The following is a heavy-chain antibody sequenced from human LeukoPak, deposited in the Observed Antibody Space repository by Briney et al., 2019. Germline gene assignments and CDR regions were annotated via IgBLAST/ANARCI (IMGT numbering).Heavy chain of an antibody. CDR1: GDSVSSNSAA. CDR2: TYYRSKWYN. D-gene: IGHD6-13*01. V-gene: IGHV6-1*01. CDR3: ARDLAAAGLYYYYYYMDV. Sequence: SQTLSLTCAISGDSVSSNSAAWNWIRQSPSRGLEWLGRTYYRSKWYNDYAVSVKSQITINPDTSKNQFSLQLNSVTPEDTAVYYCARDLAAAGLYYYYYYMDVWGKGTTVTVSS. J-gene: IGHJ6*03.